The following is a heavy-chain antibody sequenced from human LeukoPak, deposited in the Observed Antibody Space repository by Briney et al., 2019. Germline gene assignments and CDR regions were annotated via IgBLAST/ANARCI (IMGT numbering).Heavy chain of an antibody. V-gene: IGHV3-7*01. D-gene: IGHD2-2*01. CDR1: GFTFSSYW. Sequence: GGSLRPSCAAYGFTFSSYWMSWVRPAPGKGLEWVANIKQDGSEKYYVDSVKGRFTISRDNAKISLYLQMNSLRAEDTAVYYCARVLRLGYCSSWGQGTLVTVSS. J-gene: IGHJ4*02. CDR3: ARVLRLGYCSS. CDR2: IKQDGSEK.